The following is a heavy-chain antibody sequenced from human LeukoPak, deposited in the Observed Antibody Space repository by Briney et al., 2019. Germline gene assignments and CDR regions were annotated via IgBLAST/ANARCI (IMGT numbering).Heavy chain of an antibody. Sequence: SETLSLTCTVSAGSISSGDYYWSWIRQPPGKGLEWIGYIYYSGSTYYNPSLKSRVTISVDTSKNQFSLKLSSVTAADTAVYYCARGVVPAAIDWFDPWGQGTLVTVSS. D-gene: IGHD2-2*02. CDR3: ARGVVPAAIDWFDP. CDR2: IYYSGST. V-gene: IGHV4-30-4*01. CDR1: AGSISSGDYY. J-gene: IGHJ5*02.